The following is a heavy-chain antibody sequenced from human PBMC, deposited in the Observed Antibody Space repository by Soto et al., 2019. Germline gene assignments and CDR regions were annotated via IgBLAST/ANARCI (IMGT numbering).Heavy chain of an antibody. J-gene: IGHJ3*02. CDR3: ARPASYYYGSGTGGYAFEI. CDR2: INAVNGNT. Sequence: QVQLVQSGAEVKKPGASVKVSCKASGYTFTSYAMHWVRQAPGQSLEWMGWINAVNGNTKYSQKFQGRVTITRDTSASTAYMELSSLRSDDTAVYYCARPASYYYGSGTGGYAFEIWGQGTVVTVSS. V-gene: IGHV1-3*01. CDR1: GYTFTSYA. D-gene: IGHD3-10*01.